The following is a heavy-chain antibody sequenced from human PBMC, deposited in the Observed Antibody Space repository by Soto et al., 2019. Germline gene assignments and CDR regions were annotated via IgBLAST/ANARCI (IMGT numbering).Heavy chain of an antibody. J-gene: IGHJ5*02. CDR3: ARRFTRITGPIYES. Sequence: ASVKVSCKASGYTFSNYAIHWVRQAPGQRLEWMGWINAGNGDTKYSQNFQGRVTFTRDSSATTAYMELSSLTSEDTAVYYCARRFTRITGPIYESWGQGTLVTVS. D-gene: IGHD3-22*01. V-gene: IGHV1-3*01. CDR2: INAGNGDT. CDR1: GYTFSNYA.